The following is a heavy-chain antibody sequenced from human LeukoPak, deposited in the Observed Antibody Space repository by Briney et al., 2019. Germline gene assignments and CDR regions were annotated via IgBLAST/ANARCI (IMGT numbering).Heavy chain of an antibody. D-gene: IGHD3-22*01. CDR3: ARTRGHTYYYDSSGYQLFDY. CDR2: ISAYNGNT. Sequence: ASVKVSCKASGYTFTSYGISWVRQAPGQGLERMGWISAYNGNTNYAQKLQGRVTMTTDTSTSTAYMELRSLRSDDTAVYYCARTRGHTYYYDSSGYQLFDYWGQGTLVTVSS. CDR1: GYTFTSYG. V-gene: IGHV1-18*01. J-gene: IGHJ4*02.